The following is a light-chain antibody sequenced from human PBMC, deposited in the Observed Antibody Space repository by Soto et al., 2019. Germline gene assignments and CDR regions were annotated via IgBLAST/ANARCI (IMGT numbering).Light chain of an antibody. CDR3: CSYAGSYSWI. CDR2: DVT. Sequence: QSALTQPPSVSGSPGQSVTISCTGTSSVVGGYNRVSWYQQPPGTAPKLIIYDVTKRPSGVPDRFSGSKSGNTASLTISGLQAEDEADYYCCSYAGSYSWIFGGGTQLTVL. V-gene: IGLV2-11*01. J-gene: IGLJ2*01. CDR1: SSVVGGYNR.